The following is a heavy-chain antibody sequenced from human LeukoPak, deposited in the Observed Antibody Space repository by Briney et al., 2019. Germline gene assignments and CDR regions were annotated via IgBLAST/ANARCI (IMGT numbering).Heavy chain of an antibody. V-gene: IGHV1-46*01. CDR1: GCTFTSYY. CDR2: INPSGGST. Sequence: ASVKVSCKASGCTFTSYYMHWVRQAPGQGLEWMGIINPSGGSTSYAQKFQGRVTMTRDTSTSTAYMELSSLRSEDTAVYYCARRYCSSTSCYTFDYWGQGTLVTVSS. J-gene: IGHJ4*02. D-gene: IGHD2-2*02. CDR3: ARRYCSSTSCYTFDY.